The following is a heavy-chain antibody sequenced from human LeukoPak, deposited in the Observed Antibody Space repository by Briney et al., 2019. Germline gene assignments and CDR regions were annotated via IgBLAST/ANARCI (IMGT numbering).Heavy chain of an antibody. J-gene: IGHJ4*02. D-gene: IGHD3-10*01. CDR2: IYSGGST. Sequence: GVSLRLSCAASGFTDSSNHMSWVRQAPGKGLEGVSVIYSGGSTYYADSVKGRFTISRDNSKNTLYLQMNSLKAEDTAVYYCARDREGYYGSGSYVYWGQGTLVTVSS. V-gene: IGHV3-66*02. CDR1: GFTDSSNH. CDR3: ARDREGYYGSGSYVY.